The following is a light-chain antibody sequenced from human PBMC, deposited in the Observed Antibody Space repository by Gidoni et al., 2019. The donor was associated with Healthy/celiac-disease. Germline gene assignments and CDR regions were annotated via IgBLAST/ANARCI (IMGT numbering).Light chain of an antibody. J-gene: IGKJ2*01. CDR2: DAS. CDR1: QNINTW. Sequence: DIQMTQSPSTLSASVGDRVTITCRASQNINTWLAWFQQKPGKAPKLLIYDASSLESGVPSGFSGSGSGTEFTLTISSLQPDDFATYYCQQYDSYPYTFGQGTKLEIE. V-gene: IGKV1-5*01. CDR3: QQYDSYPYT.